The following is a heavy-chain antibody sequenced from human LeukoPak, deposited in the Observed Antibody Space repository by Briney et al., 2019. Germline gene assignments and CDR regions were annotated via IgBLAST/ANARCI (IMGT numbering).Heavy chain of an antibody. Sequence: GGSLRLSCAASGFTFSDSYMSWIRQSPGKGLEWVSHISGSGHIIYYADSVKGRFTISRDNSKNTLYLQMNSLRAEDTAVYYCAKRIQSAMATGYWGQGTLVTVSS. J-gene: IGHJ4*02. V-gene: IGHV3-11*01. D-gene: IGHD5-18*01. CDR1: GFTFSDSY. CDR3: AKRIQSAMATGY. CDR2: ISGSGHII.